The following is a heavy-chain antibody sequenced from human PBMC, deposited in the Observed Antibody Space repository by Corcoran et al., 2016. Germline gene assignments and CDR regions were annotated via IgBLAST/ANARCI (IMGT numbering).Heavy chain of an antibody. Sequence: QVQLQQWGAGLLKPSETLSLTCAVYGGSFSGYYWSWIRQPPGKGLEWIGEINHSGSTNYNPSLKSRVTISVDTSKNQVSLKLSSVTAADTAVYYCARGRQIAAAGTGGDYWGQGTLVTVSS. D-gene: IGHD6-13*01. V-gene: IGHV4-34*01. J-gene: IGHJ4*02. CDR1: GGSFSGYY. CDR3: ARGRQIAAAGTGGDY. CDR2: INHSGST.